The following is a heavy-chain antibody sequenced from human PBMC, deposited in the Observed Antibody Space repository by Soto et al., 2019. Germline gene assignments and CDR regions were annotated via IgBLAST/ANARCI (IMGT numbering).Heavy chain of an antibody. V-gene: IGHV3-23*01. Sequence: EVPLLESGGGLVQPGGSLRLSCAASGFSFGGYGMSWVRQAPGQGLEWVSAVSGSGATTYYSDSVRGRFTISRDNSKTPLYLQMNSLRAEDTAVYFCAKASTGYTGYDLDYWGQGTLVGVSP. J-gene: IGHJ4*02. CDR3: AKASTGYTGYDLDY. D-gene: IGHD5-12*01. CDR1: GFSFGGYG. CDR2: VSGSGATT.